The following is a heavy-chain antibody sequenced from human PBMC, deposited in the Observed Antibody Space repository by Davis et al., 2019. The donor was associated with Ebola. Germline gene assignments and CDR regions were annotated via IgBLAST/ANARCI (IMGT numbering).Heavy chain of an antibody. CDR3: AKDDGLLWFGELLGTFDY. CDR1: GFTFSSYA. Sequence: GESLKISCAASGFTFSSYAMSWVRQAAGKGLEWVSAISGSGGSTYYADSVKGRFTISRDNSKNTLYLQMNSLRAEDTAVYYCAKDDGLLWFGELLGTFDYWGQGTLVTVSS. D-gene: IGHD3-10*01. V-gene: IGHV3-23*01. CDR2: ISGSGGST. J-gene: IGHJ4*02.